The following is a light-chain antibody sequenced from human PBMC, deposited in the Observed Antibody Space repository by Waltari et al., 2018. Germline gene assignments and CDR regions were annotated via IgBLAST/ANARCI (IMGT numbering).Light chain of an antibody. Sequence: EVVMTQSPATLSVSPGERVTLSCRASQSVGNDLAWYQQRPGQAPRLLIYSASTRAIGIPARFSGGGSGTEFTLTISGMESDDFAVYYCQHYHDWPPGAFGPGTKVD. V-gene: IGKV3-15*01. J-gene: IGKJ3*01. CDR1: QSVGND. CDR3: QHYHDWPPGA. CDR2: SAS.